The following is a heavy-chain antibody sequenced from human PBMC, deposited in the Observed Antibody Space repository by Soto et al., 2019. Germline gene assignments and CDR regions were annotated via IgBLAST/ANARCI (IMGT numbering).Heavy chain of an antibody. Sequence: PGGSLRLSCAASGFTFSSYSMNWVRQAPGKGLEWVSSIGSTSVTTYYADSVKGRFTISRDNSKNTVSLQMSSLRAEDTAIFYCAKDLGSAWYQIDYWGQGIMVTVSS. J-gene: IGHJ4*02. D-gene: IGHD6-13*01. V-gene: IGHV3-23*01. CDR1: GFTFSSYS. CDR3: AKDLGSAWYQIDY. CDR2: IGSTSVTT.